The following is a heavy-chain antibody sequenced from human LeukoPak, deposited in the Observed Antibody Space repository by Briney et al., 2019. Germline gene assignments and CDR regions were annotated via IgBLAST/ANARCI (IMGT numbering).Heavy chain of an antibody. Sequence: SETLSLTCAVYGGSFSGYYWSWIRQPPGKGLEWIGEINHSGSTNYNPSLKSRVTISVDTSKNQFSLKLSSVTAADTAVYYCARGGLVTRGPWVDPSGQGSLVTVSS. V-gene: IGHV4-34*01. CDR2: INHSGST. D-gene: IGHD3/OR15-3a*01. CDR3: ARGGLVTRGPWVDP. CDR1: GGSFSGYY. J-gene: IGHJ5*02.